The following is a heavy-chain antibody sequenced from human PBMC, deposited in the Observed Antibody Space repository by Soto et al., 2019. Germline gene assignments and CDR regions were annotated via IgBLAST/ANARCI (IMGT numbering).Heavy chain of an antibody. J-gene: IGHJ1*01. V-gene: IGHV1-69*12. D-gene: IGHD3-3*01. CDR3: ARGYYDFWSGSSFEYFQH. CDR2: IIPIFGTA. Sequence: QVQLVQSGAEVKKPGSSVKVSCKASGGTFSSYAISWVRQAPGQGLEWMGGIIPIFGTANYAQKFQGRVTITADESTSTAYMELSSLRSEDTAVYYCARGYYDFWSGSSFEYFQHWGQGTLVTVSS. CDR1: GGTFSSYA.